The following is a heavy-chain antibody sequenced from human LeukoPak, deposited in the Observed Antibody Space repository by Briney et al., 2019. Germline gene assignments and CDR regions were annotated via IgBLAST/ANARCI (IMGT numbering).Heavy chain of an antibody. CDR2: IKSEADDGAT. J-gene: IGHJ6*02. Sequence: GGSLRLSCVVSGFAFNTAWMIWVRQAPGKGLEWVGRIKSEADDGATDYAAPVKGRFTIARDDSKSTLYLQMNSLKIEDTGVYYCSTVRGRYYYYALDFWGQGTTVTVSS. CDR3: STVRGRYYYYALDF. CDR1: GFAFNTAW. D-gene: IGHD3-16*01. V-gene: IGHV3-15*01.